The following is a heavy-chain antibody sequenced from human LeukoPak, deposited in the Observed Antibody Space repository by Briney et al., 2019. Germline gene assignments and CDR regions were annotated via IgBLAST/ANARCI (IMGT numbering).Heavy chain of an antibody. CDR2: ISSRSTTI. V-gene: IGHV3-23*01. CDR1: GFTFSDYA. Sequence: GRSLRLSCAASGFTFSDYAMSWVRQAPGRGLEWVSLISSRSTTIYYAESVKGRFTISRDNSKNTLYLQMNSLRPDDTAVYYCAKQPSANYGFWGQGTLVTVSS. J-gene: IGHJ4*02. D-gene: IGHD4-17*01. CDR3: AKQPSANYGF.